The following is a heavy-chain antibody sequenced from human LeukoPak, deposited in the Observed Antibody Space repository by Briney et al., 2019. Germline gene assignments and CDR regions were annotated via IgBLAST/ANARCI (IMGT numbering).Heavy chain of an antibody. V-gene: IGHV3-23*01. CDR3: AKQPYYYESSGYYYDY. J-gene: IGHJ4*02. D-gene: IGHD3-22*01. CDR2: ISGSGGNT. Sequence: PGASLRLSCAASGFTVSNARMSWVRQAPGKGLELVLGISGSGGNTSYADSVKGRFTISRDNSKNALYPQLNGLRAEDTAVYYCAKQPYYYESSGYYYDYWGRGTQLSVSS. CDR1: GFTVSNAR.